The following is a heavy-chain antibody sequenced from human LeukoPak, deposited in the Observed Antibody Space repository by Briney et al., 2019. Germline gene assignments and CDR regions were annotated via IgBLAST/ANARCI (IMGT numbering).Heavy chain of an antibody. J-gene: IGHJ4*02. CDR2: INPNSGGT. Sequence: GASVKVSCKASGYTFTAYYMHWVRQAPGQGLEWMGRINPNSGGTNYAQKFQGRVTMTRDTSISTAYMELSRLRTDDTAVYYCARGSRFGEFYFDYWGQGTLVTVSS. V-gene: IGHV1-2*06. CDR3: ARGSRFGEFYFDY. D-gene: IGHD3-10*01. CDR1: GYTFTAYY.